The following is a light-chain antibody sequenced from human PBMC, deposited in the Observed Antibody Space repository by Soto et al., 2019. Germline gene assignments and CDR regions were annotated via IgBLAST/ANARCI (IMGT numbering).Light chain of an antibody. J-gene: IGLJ2*01. CDR1: SSDVGDYNY. V-gene: IGLV2-8*01. Sequence: QSALTQPPSASGSPGQSVTISCTGTSSDVGDYNYVSWYQQHPGKVPKLIIFEVNKRPSGVPDRFSGSKSGNTASLTVSGLQAEDEADYYCSSFAGSNNVVFGGGTQLTVL. CDR2: EVN. CDR3: SSFAGSNNVV.